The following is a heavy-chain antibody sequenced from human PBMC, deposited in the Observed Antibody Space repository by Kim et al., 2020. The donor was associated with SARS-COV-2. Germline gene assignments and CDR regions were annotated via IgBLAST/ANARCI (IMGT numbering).Heavy chain of an antibody. CDR1: GGTFSSYA. J-gene: IGHJ4*02. D-gene: IGHD3-22*01. CDR2: IIPIFGTA. Sequence: SVKVSCKASGGTFSSYAISWVRQAPGQGLEWMGGIIPIFGTANYAQKFQGRVTITADESTSTAYMELSSLRSEDTAVYYCARVGYYYDSSGPAGYYFDYWGQGTLVTVSS. CDR3: ARVGYYYDSSGPAGYYFDY. V-gene: IGHV1-69*13.